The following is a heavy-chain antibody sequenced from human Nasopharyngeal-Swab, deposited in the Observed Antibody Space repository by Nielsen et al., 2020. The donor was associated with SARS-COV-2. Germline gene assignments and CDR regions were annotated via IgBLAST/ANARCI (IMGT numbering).Heavy chain of an antibody. D-gene: IGHD5-12*01. J-gene: IGHJ6*03. CDR3: ARGSAKYSGYDIGHYYYYYMDV. V-gene: IGHV4-30-2*01. CDR2: IYHSGST. Sequence: WIRQPPGKGLEWIGYIYHSGSTYYNPSLKSRVTISVDRSKNQFSLKLSSVTAADTAVYYCARGSAKYSGYDIGHYYYYYMDVWGKGTTVTVSS.